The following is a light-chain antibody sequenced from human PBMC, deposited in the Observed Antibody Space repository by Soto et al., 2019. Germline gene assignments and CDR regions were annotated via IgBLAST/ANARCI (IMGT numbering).Light chain of an antibody. CDR3: SSYTSTNTGV. V-gene: IGLV2-14*03. CDR2: DVR. J-gene: IGLJ2*01. Sequence: QSALTQPASVSGSPGQSITISCTGTSSDVGAYDYVSWYQQHPGKAPKLMIYDVRNRPSGVSNRFSGSKSANTASLTISGLQADDEADYYCSSYTSTNTGVFGGGTKLTVL. CDR1: SSDVGAYDY.